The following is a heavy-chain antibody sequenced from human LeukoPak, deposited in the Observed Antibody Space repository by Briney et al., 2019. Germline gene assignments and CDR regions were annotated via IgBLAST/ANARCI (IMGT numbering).Heavy chain of an antibody. D-gene: IGHD4-17*01. J-gene: IGHJ3*02. CDR1: GFTVSTNY. CDR2: ISSGGNT. CDR3: ARGPPPTRALDI. Sequence: GGSLRLSCAASGFTVSTNYMSWVRQAPGKGLEWVSIISSGGNTYYADSVKGRFTISRDNSKNTLFLQMNTLRAEDTAVYYCARGPPPTRALDIWGQGTMVTVFS. V-gene: IGHV3-53*01.